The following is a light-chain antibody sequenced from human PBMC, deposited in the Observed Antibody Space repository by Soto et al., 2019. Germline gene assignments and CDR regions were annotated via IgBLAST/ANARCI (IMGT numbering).Light chain of an antibody. CDR3: CSYAGSGTHVV. CDR2: EGT. CDR1: SSDVGGYNL. J-gene: IGLJ2*01. Sequence: QSALTQPASVSGSPGQSITISCTGTSSDVGGYNLVSWYQQHPGKVPQLMIYEGTKRPSGVSNRFSGSQSGNTASLTISGLQAEDEADYYCCSYAGSGTHVVFGGGTKLTVL. V-gene: IGLV2-23*01.